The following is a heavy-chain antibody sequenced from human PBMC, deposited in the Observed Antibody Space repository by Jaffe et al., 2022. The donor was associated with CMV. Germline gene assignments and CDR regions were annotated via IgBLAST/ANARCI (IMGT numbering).Heavy chain of an antibody. D-gene: IGHD2-2*03. CDR2: IYYSGST. CDR3: ARWQVDIVVVPAQPVDYYYYMDV. V-gene: IGHV4-39*01. J-gene: IGHJ6*03. CDR1: GGSISSSSYY. Sequence: QLQLQESGPGLVKPSETLSLTCTVSGGSISSSSYYWGWIRQPPGKGLEWIGSIYYSGSTYYNPSLKSRVTISVDTSKNQFSLKLSSVTAADTAVYYCARWQVDIVVVPAQPVDYYYYMDVWGKGTTVTVSS.